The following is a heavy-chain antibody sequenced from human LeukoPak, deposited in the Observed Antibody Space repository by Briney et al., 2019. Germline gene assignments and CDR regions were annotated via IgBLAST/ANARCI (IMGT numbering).Heavy chain of an antibody. J-gene: IGHJ4*02. CDR2: IKYDGNEE. V-gene: IGHV3-7*01. CDR1: GFTFSSYW. D-gene: IGHD3-10*01. CDR3: AKDRIYGSGSYDY. Sequence: GGSLRLSCAASGFTFSSYWMSWMRQAPGKGLEWVANIKYDGNEEYYVDSVKGRFTISRDNSKNTLYLQMNSLRAEDTAVYYCAKDRIYGSGSYDYWGEGTLVTVSS.